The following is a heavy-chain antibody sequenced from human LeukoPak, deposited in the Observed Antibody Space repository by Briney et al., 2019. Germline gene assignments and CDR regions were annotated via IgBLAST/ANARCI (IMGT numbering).Heavy chain of an antibody. CDR3: AKGGYWSAFDI. V-gene: IGHV4-59*08. D-gene: IGHD5-12*01. CDR1: GGSISSYY. Sequence: SETLSLTCTVSGGSISSYYWSWIRQPPGKGLEWIGYIYYSGSTNYNPSLKSRVTISVDTSKNQFSLKLSSVTAADTAVYYCAKGGYWSAFDIWGQGTMVTVSS. J-gene: IGHJ3*02. CDR2: IYYSGST.